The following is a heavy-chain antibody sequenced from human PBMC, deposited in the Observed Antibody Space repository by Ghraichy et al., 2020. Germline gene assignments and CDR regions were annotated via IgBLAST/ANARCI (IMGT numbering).Heavy chain of an antibody. CDR3: ARDVFLPTVTTNYYYYYGMDV. CDR1: GFTFSSYW. V-gene: IGHV3-7*01. J-gene: IGHJ6*02. D-gene: IGHD4-17*01. CDR2: IKQDGSEK. Sequence: GESLNISCAASGFTFSSYWMSWVRQAPGKGLEWVANIKQDGSEKYYVDSVKGRFTISRDNAKNSLYLQMNSLRAEDTAVYYCARDVFLPTVTTNYYYYYGMDVWGQGTTVTVSS.